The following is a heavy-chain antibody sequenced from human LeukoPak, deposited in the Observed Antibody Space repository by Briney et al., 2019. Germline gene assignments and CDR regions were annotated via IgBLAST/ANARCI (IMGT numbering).Heavy chain of an antibody. CDR1: GHTFTSYD. CDR2: MNPDSGNT. CDR3: ARRTAAGVGIVY. V-gene: IGHV1-8*01. Sequence: PLASVKVSCKASGHTFTSYDINWVRQATGQGLEWMGWMNPDSGNTGYAQKFQGRVTMTRNPSISTAYMELSSLTSEDTAVYYCARRTAAGVGIVYWGQGTLVTVSS. J-gene: IGHJ4*02. D-gene: IGHD6-13*01.